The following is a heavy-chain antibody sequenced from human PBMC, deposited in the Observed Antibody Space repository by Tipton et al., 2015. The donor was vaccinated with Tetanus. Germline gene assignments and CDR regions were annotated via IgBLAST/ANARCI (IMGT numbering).Heavy chain of an antibody. J-gene: IGHJ4*02. CDR3: TRANDEFPKKGPFDS. CDR2: ISDSGLT. CDR1: GASLRSGDYN. D-gene: IGHD3-10*01. Sequence: TLSLTCSVSGASLRSGDYNWSWIRQPPGEGLEWLAYISDSGLTHSNYFLKSRITISRDTTRKQISLKLSSVTAADTSVYYSTRANDEFPKKGPFDSWGQVTLVIVS. V-gene: IGHV4-61*08.